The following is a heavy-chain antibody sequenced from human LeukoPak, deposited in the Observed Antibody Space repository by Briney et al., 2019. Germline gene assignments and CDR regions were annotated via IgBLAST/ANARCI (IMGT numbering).Heavy chain of an antibody. CDR3: ARDWKRGPTYYYMDV. Sequence: SVKVSCKASGGTLSSYAISWVRQAPGQGLEWMGGIIPIFGTANYAQKFQGRVTITTDESTSTAYMELSSLRSEDTAVYYCARDWKRGPTYYYMDVWGKGTTVTVSS. CDR1: GGTLSSYA. D-gene: IGHD1-1*01. J-gene: IGHJ6*03. CDR2: IIPIFGTA. V-gene: IGHV1-69*05.